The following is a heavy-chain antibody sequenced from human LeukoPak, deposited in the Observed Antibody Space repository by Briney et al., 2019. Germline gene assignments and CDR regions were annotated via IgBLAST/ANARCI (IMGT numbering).Heavy chain of an antibody. J-gene: IGHJ4*02. V-gene: IGHV3-72*01. CDR2: TRNKAKSYST. CDR3: GRSRAGAIDY. D-gene: IGHD1-26*01. Sequence: PGESPRLSCAASGFTLSDHYMDWVRQAPGKGLEWVGRTRNKAKSYSTEYAESVKARFTISRDESNNSLYLQMNSLKTEDTAVYYCGRSRAGAIDYWGQRTLVTVCS. CDR1: GFTLSDHY.